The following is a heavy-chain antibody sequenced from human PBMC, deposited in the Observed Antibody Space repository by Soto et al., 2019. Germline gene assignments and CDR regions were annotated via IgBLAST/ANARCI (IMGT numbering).Heavy chain of an antibody. J-gene: IGHJ6*03. CDR2: IYYSGST. CDR1: GCSISSGGYY. D-gene: IGHD3-10*01. Sequence: SETLSLTCTVSGCSISSGGYYWSWIRQHPGKGLEWIGYIYYSGSTYYNPSLKSRVTISVDTSKNQFSLKLSSVTAADTAVYYSARDFLGYGSGMDYYYYMDVWGKGTTVTVSS. CDR3: ARDFLGYGSGMDYYYYMDV. V-gene: IGHV4-31*03.